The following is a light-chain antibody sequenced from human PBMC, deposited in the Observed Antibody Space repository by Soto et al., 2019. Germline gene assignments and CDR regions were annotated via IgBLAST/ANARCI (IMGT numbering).Light chain of an antibody. CDR2: GAS. J-gene: IGKJ5*01. V-gene: IGKV3-20*01. CDR3: QQYGSSSIT. Sequence: EMVLTQSPGTLSLSPGERATLSCRASQSVSSSYLAWYQQKPGQAPRLLIYGASSRATGIPDRFSGSGSGTDFTLTISRLEPEDFAVYYCQQYGSSSITFGQGTRL. CDR1: QSVSSSY.